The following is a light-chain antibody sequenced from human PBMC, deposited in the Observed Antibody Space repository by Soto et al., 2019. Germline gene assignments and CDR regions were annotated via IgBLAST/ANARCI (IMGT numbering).Light chain of an antibody. Sequence: DIQMTQSPSSLSASVGDRVTITCRASQSITTFLNWYQQKPGKAPNLLIYAASSLQSGVPSRFSGSGSGTDFTFTISSLQPEDIATYYCQQYDNLPLTFGQGTRLEIK. CDR1: QSITTF. J-gene: IGKJ5*01. CDR2: AAS. CDR3: QQYDNLPLT. V-gene: IGKV1-33*01.